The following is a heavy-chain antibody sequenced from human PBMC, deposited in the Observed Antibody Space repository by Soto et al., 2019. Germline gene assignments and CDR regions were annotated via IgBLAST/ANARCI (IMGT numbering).Heavy chain of an antibody. CDR1: GFSLSDSAVG. Sequence: QITLKESGPTLVKPTQTLTLTCTFSGFSLSDSAVGVNWIRQPPGKPLEWLALIYWDDTKHYSSSLRNRLTITKDTSKNQVVLTMTNMDPVDTATYYCAHGSGWLSAQWGQGTLVTVSS. CDR2: IYWDDTK. J-gene: IGHJ4*02. V-gene: IGHV2-5*02. CDR3: AHGSGWLSAQ. D-gene: IGHD6-19*01.